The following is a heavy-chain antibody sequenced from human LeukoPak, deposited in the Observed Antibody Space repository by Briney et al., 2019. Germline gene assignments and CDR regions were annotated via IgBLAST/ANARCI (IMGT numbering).Heavy chain of an antibody. CDR1: GGSISSYY. CDR2: IYYSGST. J-gene: IGHJ4*02. CDR3: ARGTSGSWSPFDY. V-gene: IGHV4-59*01. Sequence: PSETLSLTCTVSGGSISSYYWSWIRQPPGKGLEWIGYIYYSGSTNYNPPLKSRVTISVDTSKNQFSLKLSSVTAADTAVYYCARGTSGSWSPFDYWGQGTLVTVSS. D-gene: IGHD6-13*01.